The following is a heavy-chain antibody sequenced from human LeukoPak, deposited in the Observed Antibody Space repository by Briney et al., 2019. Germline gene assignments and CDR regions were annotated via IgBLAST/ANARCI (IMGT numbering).Heavy chain of an antibody. CDR2: IYYSGST. Sequence: SETLSLTCTVSGGSISSGDYYWSWIRQPPGKGLEWIGYIYYSGSTYYDLSLKSRVTISVDTSKNQFSLKLSSVTAADTAVYYCASAPMQYSYGSDAFDIWGQGTMVTVSS. D-gene: IGHD5-18*01. V-gene: IGHV4-30-4*01. J-gene: IGHJ3*02. CDR3: ASAPMQYSYGSDAFDI. CDR1: GGSISSGDYY.